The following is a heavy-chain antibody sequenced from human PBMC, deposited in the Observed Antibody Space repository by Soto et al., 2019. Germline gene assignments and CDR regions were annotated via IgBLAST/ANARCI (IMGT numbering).Heavy chain of an antibody. CDR3: ARGFGQQLASDAFDI. CDR2: IGTAGDT. Sequence: GGSLRLSCAASGFTFSSYDMHWVRQATGKGLEWVSAIGTAGDTYYPGSVKGRFTISRENAKNSLYLQMNSLRAGDTAVYYCARGFGQQLASDAFDIWGQGTMVTVSS. D-gene: IGHD6-13*01. V-gene: IGHV3-13*01. J-gene: IGHJ3*02. CDR1: GFTFSSYD.